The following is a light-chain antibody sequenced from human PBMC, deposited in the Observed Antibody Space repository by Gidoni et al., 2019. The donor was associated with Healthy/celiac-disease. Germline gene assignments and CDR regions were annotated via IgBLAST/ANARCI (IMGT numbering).Light chain of an antibody. CDR2: AAS. V-gene: IGKV1-39*01. J-gene: IGKJ2*01. CDR3: QQSYSTPYT. CDR1: QSISSY. Sequence: DIQMTHSPSSLSASVVDRVTITSRASQSISSYLNWYQQKPGKSPKLLIYAASSLQSGVPSRFSGSGSGTDFTLTISSLQPEDFATYYCQQSYSTPYTFXQXTKLEIK.